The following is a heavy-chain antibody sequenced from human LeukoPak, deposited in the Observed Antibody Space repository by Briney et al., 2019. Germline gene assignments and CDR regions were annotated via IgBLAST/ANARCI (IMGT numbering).Heavy chain of an antibody. V-gene: IGHV3-74*01. J-gene: IGHJ4*02. CDR2: INSDGCST. CDR3: ARQYSYDSSGYYPWDY. CDR1: GFTFSSYW. D-gene: IGHD3-22*01. Sequence: PGGSLRLSCVASGFTFSSYWMHWVRQAPGKGLVWVSRINSDGCSTTYADSVKGRFTISRDNAENTLYLQMNSLRAEDTAMYYCARQYSYDSSGYYPWDYWGQGTLVTVSS.